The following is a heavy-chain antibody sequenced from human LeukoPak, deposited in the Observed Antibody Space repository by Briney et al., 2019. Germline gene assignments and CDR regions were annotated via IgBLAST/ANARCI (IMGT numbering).Heavy chain of an antibody. CDR2: ITATGAI. J-gene: IGHJ4*02. V-gene: IGHV3-13*01. Sequence: PGGSLRLSCAASGFTFSRYDMHWVRQATGKGLEWVSAITATGAIYYADSVKGRFTLSGDSAKDSLYLQMNSLRAGDTAVYYCARGATMVRGVKVDYWGQGTLVTVSS. CDR1: GFTFSRYD. D-gene: IGHD3-10*01. CDR3: ARGATMVRGVKVDY.